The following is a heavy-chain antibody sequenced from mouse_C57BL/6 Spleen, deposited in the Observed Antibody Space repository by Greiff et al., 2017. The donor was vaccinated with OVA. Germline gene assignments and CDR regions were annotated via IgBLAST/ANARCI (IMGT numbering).Heavy chain of an antibody. V-gene: IGHV1-64*01. CDR3: ARRGTTVGGYFDY. Sequence: QVQLQQPGAELVKPGASVKLSCKASGYTFTSYWMHWVKQRPGQGLEWIGMIHPNSGSTNYNEKFKSKATLTVDKSSSTAYMQLSSLTSEDSAVYYCARRGTTVGGYFDYWGQGTTLTVSS. D-gene: IGHD1-1*01. CDR1: GYTFTSYW. CDR2: IHPNSGST. J-gene: IGHJ2*01.